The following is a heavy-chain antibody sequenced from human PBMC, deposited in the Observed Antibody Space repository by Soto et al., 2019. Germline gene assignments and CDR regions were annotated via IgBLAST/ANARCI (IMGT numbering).Heavy chain of an antibody. CDR2: ISSSSSYK. CDR1: GFTFSSYS. D-gene: IGHD4-17*01. V-gene: IGHV3-21*01. CDR3: ARCGTVYGDYSPPYYYYYMDV. Sequence: GGSLRLSCAASGFTFSSYSMNWVRQAPGKGLEWVSSISSSSSYKYYADSVKGRFTISRDNAKNSLYLKMNSLRAEDTAVYYCARCGTVYGDYSPPYYYYYMDVWGKGTTVTVSS. J-gene: IGHJ6*03.